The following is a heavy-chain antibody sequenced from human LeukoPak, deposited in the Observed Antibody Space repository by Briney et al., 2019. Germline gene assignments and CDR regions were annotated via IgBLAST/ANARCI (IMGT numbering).Heavy chain of an antibody. J-gene: IGHJ3*02. V-gene: IGHV4-59*01. CDR1: GGSISSYY. D-gene: IGHD2/OR15-2a*01. CDR2: IYYSGST. Sequence: PSETLSLTCTVSGGSISSYYWSWIRQPPGKGLEWIGYIYYSGSTNYNPSLKSRVTISVDTSKNQFSLKLSSVTAADTAVYYCAREFYDAFDIWGQGTMVTVSS. CDR3: AREFYDAFDI.